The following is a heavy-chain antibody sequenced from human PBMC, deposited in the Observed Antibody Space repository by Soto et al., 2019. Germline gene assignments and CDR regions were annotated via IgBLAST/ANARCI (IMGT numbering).Heavy chain of an antibody. CDR1: GYSFTSYW. CDR2: IYPGDSDT. Sequence: GESLKISCKGSGYSFTSYWIGWVRQMPGKGLEWMGIIYPGDSDTRYSPSFQGQVTISADKSISTAYLQWSSLKASDTAMYYCARRVTMVRGVIHYYYGMDVWGQGTTVTVSS. CDR3: ARRVTMVRGVIHYYYGMDV. V-gene: IGHV5-51*01. J-gene: IGHJ6*02. D-gene: IGHD3-10*01.